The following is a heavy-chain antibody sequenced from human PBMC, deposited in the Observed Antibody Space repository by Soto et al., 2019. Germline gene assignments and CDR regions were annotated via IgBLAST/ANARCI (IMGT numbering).Heavy chain of an antibody. CDR3: AVPFLEWLPHGTGSPRLDY. CDR2: ISSSGSTI. D-gene: IGHD3-3*02. Sequence: GGSLRLSCAASGFTFSSYEMNWVRQAPGKGLEWVSYISSSGSTIYYADSVKGRFTISRDNAKNSLYLQMNSLRAEDTAVYYCAVPFLEWLPHGTGSPRLDYWGQGTLVTVSS. CDR1: GFTFSSYE. J-gene: IGHJ4*02. V-gene: IGHV3-48*03.